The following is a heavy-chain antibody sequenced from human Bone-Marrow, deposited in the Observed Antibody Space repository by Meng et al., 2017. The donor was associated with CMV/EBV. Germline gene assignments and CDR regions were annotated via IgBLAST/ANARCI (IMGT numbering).Heavy chain of an antibody. V-gene: IGHV4-31*02. Sequence: YYWSWIRQHPGKGLEWIGYIYYSGSTYYNPSLKSRVTISVDTSKNQFSLKLSTVTAADTAVYYCASSFKTDHFGVGTTRDYYGMDVWGQGTTVTVSS. CDR1: YY. CDR3: ASSFKTDHFGVGTTRDYYGMDV. CDR2: IYYSGST. J-gene: IGHJ6*02. D-gene: IGHD3-3*01.